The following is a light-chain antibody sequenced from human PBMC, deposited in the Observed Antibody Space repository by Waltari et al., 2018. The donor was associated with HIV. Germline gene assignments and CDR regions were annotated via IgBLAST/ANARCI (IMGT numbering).Light chain of an antibody. J-gene: IGLJ3*02. CDR1: SATTGSTT. V-gene: IGLV1-44*01. CDR2: SNN. CDR3: AAWDDSLNGPWV. Sequence: QSVLTQPPSASGTPGHRVTISCAVSSATTGSTTVNWYQQLPGTAPKLLIYSNNQRPSGVPDRFSGSKSGTSASLAISGLQSEDEADYYCAAWDDSLNGPWVFGGGTKLTVL.